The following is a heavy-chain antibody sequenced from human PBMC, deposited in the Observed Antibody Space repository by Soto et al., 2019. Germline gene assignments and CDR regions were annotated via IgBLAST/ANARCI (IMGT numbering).Heavy chain of an antibody. CDR3: ACSGSSWYYRYYGMDV. V-gene: IGHV1-69*01. D-gene: IGHD6-13*01. CDR2: IIPIFGTA. CDR1: GGTFSSYA. Sequence: QVQLVQSGAEVKKPGSSVKVSCKASGGTFSSYAISWVRQAPGQGLEWMGGIIPIFGTANYAQKFQGRVTITADESTSTAYMELSSLRSEDTAVYYCACSGSSWYYRYYGMDVWGXXTTVTVSS. J-gene: IGHJ6*01.